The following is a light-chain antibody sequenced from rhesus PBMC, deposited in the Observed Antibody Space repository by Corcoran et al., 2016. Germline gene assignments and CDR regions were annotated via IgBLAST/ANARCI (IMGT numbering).Light chain of an antibody. CDR2: GAS. CDR1: QGISSY. Sequence: DIQMTQSPSSLSASVGDTVTITCRASQGISSYLNWFQQKPGKAPKFLIYGASSLESRVPSRFSGSGSGTAFTLTITSLQPEDFAAYYCLQHNTYPWTFGQGTKVEIK. J-gene: IGKJ1*01. V-gene: IGKV1-28*01. CDR3: LQHNTYPWT.